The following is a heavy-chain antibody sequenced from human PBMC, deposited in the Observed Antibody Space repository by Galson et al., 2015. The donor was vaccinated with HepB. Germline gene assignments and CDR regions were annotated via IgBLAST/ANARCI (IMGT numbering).Heavy chain of an antibody. CDR2: IWYDGSNK. J-gene: IGHJ3*02. CDR3: AREASSADGTSDAFDI. D-gene: IGHD6-13*01. CDR1: GFTFSSYG. V-gene: IGHV3-33*01. Sequence: SLRLSCAASGFTFSSYGMHWVRQAPGKGLEWVAVIWYDGSNKYYADSVKGRFTISRDNSKNTLYLQMNSLRAEDTAVYYCAREASSADGTSDAFDIWGQGTMVTVSS.